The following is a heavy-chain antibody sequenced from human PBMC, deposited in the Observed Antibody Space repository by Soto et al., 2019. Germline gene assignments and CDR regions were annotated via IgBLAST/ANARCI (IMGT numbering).Heavy chain of an antibody. V-gene: IGHV4-30-4*01. Sequence: QVQLQESGPGLVKPSQTLSLTCTVSGGSISNDNCYWSWIRQPPGKGLEWIAYIYYSGSTYYNPSLTSRLTISVDPSKNQFSLKLSSVTAADTAVYYCARTTSPAPFYDASADYERWGQGTLVAVSS. CDR3: ARTTSPAPFYDASADYER. D-gene: IGHD3-22*01. CDR2: IYYSGST. J-gene: IGHJ4*02. CDR1: GGSISNDNCY.